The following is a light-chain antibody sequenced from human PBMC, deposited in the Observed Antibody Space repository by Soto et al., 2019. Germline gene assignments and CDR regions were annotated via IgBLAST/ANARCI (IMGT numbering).Light chain of an antibody. V-gene: IGLV1-40*01. CDR3: QSYDSSLSVV. CDR2: GNS. Sequence: QSVLTQPPSVSGAPGQRVTISCTGSSSNIGAGYDVHWYQQLPGTSPKLLIYGNSNRHPGVPDRFSGSKSGTSASLAITGLQAEDEADYYCQSYDSSLSVVFGGGTKVTVL. J-gene: IGLJ2*01. CDR1: SSNIGAGYD.